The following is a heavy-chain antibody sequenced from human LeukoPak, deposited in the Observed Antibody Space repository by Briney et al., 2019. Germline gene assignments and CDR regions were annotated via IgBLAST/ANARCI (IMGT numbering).Heavy chain of an antibody. CDR3: AREPRYYYGSGSSSEYFQH. Sequence: PGRSLRLSCAASGFTFSSYAMHWVRQAPGKGLEWVAIISYDGSNKYYADSVKGRFTISRDNSKNTLYLQMNSLRAEDTAVYYCAREPRYYYGSGSSSEYFQHWGQGTLVTVSS. CDR2: ISYDGSNK. D-gene: IGHD3-10*01. CDR1: GFTFSSYA. J-gene: IGHJ1*01. V-gene: IGHV3-30-3*01.